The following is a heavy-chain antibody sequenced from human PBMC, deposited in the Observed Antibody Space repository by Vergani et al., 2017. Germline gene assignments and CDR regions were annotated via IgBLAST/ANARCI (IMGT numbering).Heavy chain of an antibody. Sequence: QLQLQESGPGLVKPSETLSLTCTVSGGPISSSSYYWGWLRQPPGKGLEWIGSIYYSGSTYYNLSLKSRVTISVDTSKNQFSLKLSSVTAADTAVDYCARHELGDYYDSSGYWDFDYWRQGTLVTVSS. J-gene: IGHJ4*02. V-gene: IGHV4-39*01. CDR2: IYYSGST. D-gene: IGHD3-22*01. CDR3: ARHELGDYYDSSGYWDFDY. CDR1: GGPISSSSYY.